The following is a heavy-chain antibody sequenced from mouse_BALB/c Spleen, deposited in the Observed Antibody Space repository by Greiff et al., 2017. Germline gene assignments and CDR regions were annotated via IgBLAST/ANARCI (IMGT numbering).Heavy chain of an antibody. CDR2: IDPENGDT. J-gene: IGHJ2*01. V-gene: IGHV14-4*02. D-gene: IGHD2-3*01. CDR1: GFYIKDYY. CDR3: DAGGYYDFDY. Sequence: EVQLQQSGAELVRPGASVKLSCTASGFYIKDYYMHWVKQRPEQGLEWIGWIDPENGDTEYAPKFQGKATMTADTSSNTAYLQLSSLTSEDTAVYYCDAGGYYDFDYWGQGTTLTVSS.